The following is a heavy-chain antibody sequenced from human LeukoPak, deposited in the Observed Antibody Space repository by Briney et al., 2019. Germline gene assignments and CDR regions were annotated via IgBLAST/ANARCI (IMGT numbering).Heavy chain of an antibody. J-gene: IGHJ6*02. CDR2: IRSKVDSYAT. Sequence: GESLRLSCAASGFSFSGSAMHWVRQASGKGLEWVGRIRSKVDSYATAYAASVKGRFTISRDDSKNTTYLQMNNLKTEDTAVYYCSSDGLVVGSSTKEQYGMDVWGQGTTVTISS. CDR3: SSDGLVVGSSTKEQYGMDV. CDR1: GFSFSGSA. V-gene: IGHV3-73*01. D-gene: IGHD3/OR15-3a*01.